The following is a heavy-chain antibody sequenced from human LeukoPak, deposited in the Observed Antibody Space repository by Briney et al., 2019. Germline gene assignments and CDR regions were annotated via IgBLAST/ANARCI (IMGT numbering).Heavy chain of an antibody. CDR2: IYYSGST. CDR3: ARAGTTGTSNWFDP. J-gene: IGHJ5*02. Sequence: SETLSLTCTVSGGSISSYYWSWIRQPPGKGLEWIGYIYYSGSTNYNPSLKSRVTISVDTSKNQFSLKLSSVTAADTAVYYCARAGTTGTSNWFDPWGQGTLVTVSS. CDR1: GGSISSYY. D-gene: IGHD1-1*01. V-gene: IGHV4-59*01.